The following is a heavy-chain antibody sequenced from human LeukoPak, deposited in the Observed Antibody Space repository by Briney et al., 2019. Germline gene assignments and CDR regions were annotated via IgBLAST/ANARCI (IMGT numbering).Heavy chain of an antibody. V-gene: IGHV3-74*01. D-gene: IGHD3-10*01. CDR3: ARAVDYYGSGSHR. Sequence: GGSLRLSCAASGLTFSSYWMHWVRQAPGKGLVWVSRISRDGSSTSYADSVKGRFTISRDNAKNTLYLQMNSLRAEDTAVYYCARAVDYYGSGSHRWGQGTLVTVSS. CDR1: GLTFSSYW. CDR2: ISRDGSST. J-gene: IGHJ4*02.